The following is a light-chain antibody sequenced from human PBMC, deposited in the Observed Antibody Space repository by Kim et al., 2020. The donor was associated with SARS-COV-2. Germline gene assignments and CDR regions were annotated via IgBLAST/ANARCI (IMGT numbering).Light chain of an antibody. J-gene: IGKJ2*01. Sequence: PGQPASISCKSTQSLLQSDGKSYLYWYFQRPGQSPQLLIYAASSRSSGVPDRFSGSGSGTDFTLHISRVEAEDVGIYYCMQGINPTFGQGTKL. CDR2: AAS. CDR3: MQGINPT. CDR1: QSLLQSDGKSY. V-gene: IGKV2-29*03.